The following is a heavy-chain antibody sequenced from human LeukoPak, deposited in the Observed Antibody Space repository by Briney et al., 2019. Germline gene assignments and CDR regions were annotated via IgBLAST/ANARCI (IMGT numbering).Heavy chain of an antibody. Sequence: SETLSLTCTVSGGSISSYYWSWIRQPPGKGLEWIGYIYYSGSTNYNPSLKSRVTISVDTSKNQFSLKLSSVTAADTAVHYCARATYYYDSSGYKIWYYYGMDVWGQGTTVTVSS. CDR1: GGSISSYY. CDR2: IYYSGST. CDR3: ARATYYYDSSGYKIWYYYGMDV. D-gene: IGHD3-22*01. V-gene: IGHV4-59*01. J-gene: IGHJ6*02.